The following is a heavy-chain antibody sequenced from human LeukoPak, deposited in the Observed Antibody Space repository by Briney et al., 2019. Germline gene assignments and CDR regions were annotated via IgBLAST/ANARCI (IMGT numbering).Heavy chain of an antibody. V-gene: IGHV1-8*01. Sequence: ASVKVSCKASGYTFTTYDINWVRQATGQGLEWMGWMNPDSGNTGYAQKFQGRVTMTRSTSISTAYMELSSLTSEDTAVYYCARDYDEGQDAFHIWGQGTLITVSS. CDR2: MNPDSGNT. J-gene: IGHJ3*02. CDR1: GYTFTTYD. D-gene: IGHD4-17*01. CDR3: ARDYDEGQDAFHI.